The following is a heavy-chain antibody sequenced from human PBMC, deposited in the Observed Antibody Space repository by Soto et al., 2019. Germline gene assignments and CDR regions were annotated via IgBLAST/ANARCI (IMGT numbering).Heavy chain of an antibody. J-gene: IGHJ5*02. CDR1: GFTFDDYA. D-gene: IGHD3-3*01. CDR3: AKDLAFTIFGGGFDP. V-gene: IGHV3-9*01. Sequence: GGSLRLSCAASGFTFDDYAMHWVRQAPGKGLEWVSGISWNSGSIGYADSVKGRFTISRDNAKNSLYLQMNSLRAEDTALYYCAKDLAFTIFGGGFDPWGQGTLVTVSS. CDR2: ISWNSGSI.